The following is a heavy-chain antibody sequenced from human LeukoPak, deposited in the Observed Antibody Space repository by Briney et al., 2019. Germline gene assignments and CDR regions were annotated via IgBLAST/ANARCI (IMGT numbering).Heavy chain of an antibody. CDR2: INTYTGNT. Sequence: GASVKVSCRASGYSFTNYGISWVRQAPGQGLEWMGWINTYTGNTNYVQNFQGRVTMTTDTSTNTVYSELRSLRSDDTAVYYCGRDHQYDFDYWGQGTLVTVSS. J-gene: IGHJ4*02. V-gene: IGHV1-18*01. CDR1: GYSFTNYG. CDR3: GRDHQYDFDY. D-gene: IGHD2-2*01.